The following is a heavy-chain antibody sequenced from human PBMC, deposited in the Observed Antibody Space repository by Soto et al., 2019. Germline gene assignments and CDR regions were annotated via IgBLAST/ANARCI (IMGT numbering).Heavy chain of an antibody. Sequence: QITLNESGPTQVRPRQTLTLTCTFSGFSITTSGVGVGWIRQSPGKAPEWLALIYWDDDKRYSPSLKSRLTITKDTSKNQVVLTMADLDPADTATYYCAHRVLRTVFGLVTTTAIYFDFCGQGTPVAVSS. D-gene: IGHD3-3*01. V-gene: IGHV2-5*02. CDR2: IYWDDDK. CDR3: AHRVLRTVFGLVTTTAIYFDF. J-gene: IGHJ4*02. CDR1: GFSITTSGVG.